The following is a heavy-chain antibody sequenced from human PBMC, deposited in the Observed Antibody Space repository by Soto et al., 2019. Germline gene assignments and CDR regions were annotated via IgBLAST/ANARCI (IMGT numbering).Heavy chain of an antibody. CDR1: GGSISSSSYY. CDR2: IYYRST. D-gene: IGHD3-9*01. Sequence: SETLSLTCTVSGGSISSSSYYWGGIRQPPGKGLEWIGSIYYRSTYYNPSLKSRVTISVDTSKNQFSLKLSSVTAADTAVYYCARRVDILTGYYYFDYWGQGTLVTVSS. J-gene: IGHJ4*02. V-gene: IGHV4-39*01. CDR3: ARRVDILTGYYYFDY.